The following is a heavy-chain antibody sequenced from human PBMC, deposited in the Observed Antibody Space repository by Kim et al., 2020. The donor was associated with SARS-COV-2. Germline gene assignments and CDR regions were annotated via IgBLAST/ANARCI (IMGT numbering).Heavy chain of an antibody. CDR1: GGSISSSSYY. CDR3: ARQGRRTMVRGGLDY. D-gene: IGHD3-10*01. J-gene: IGHJ4*02. Sequence: SETLSLTCTVSGGSISSSSYYWGWIRQPPGKGLEWIGSIYYSGSTYYNPSLKSRVTISVDTSKNQFSLKLSSVTAADTAVYYCARQGRRTMVRGGLDYWGQGTLVSVSS. V-gene: IGHV4-39*01. CDR2: IYYSGST.